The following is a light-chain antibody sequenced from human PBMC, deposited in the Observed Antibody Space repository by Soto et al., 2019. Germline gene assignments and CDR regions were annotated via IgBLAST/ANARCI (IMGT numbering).Light chain of an antibody. CDR1: QSVDSKD. V-gene: IGKV3-20*01. CDR3: QQYGYPSWT. Sequence: EIVLTQSSGTLSLSPGERATLSCRASQSVDSKDLAWYQHKPGQAPRILIFAASSRATGIPDRFSGSGSGTDFTLTISRLEPGDFAVYYCQQYGYPSWTFGQGTKVEIK. CDR2: AAS. J-gene: IGKJ1*01.